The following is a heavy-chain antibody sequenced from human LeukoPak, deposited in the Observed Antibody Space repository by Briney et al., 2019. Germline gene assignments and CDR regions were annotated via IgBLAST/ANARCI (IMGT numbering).Heavy chain of an antibody. Sequence: SETLSLTCTVSGGSISSYYWSWIRQPPGKGLEWIGYIYYSGSTNYNPSLKSRVTISVDTSKNQFSLKLSSVTAADTAVYYCARVGQLLSGYFDYWGQGTLVTVSS. CDR2: IYYSGST. CDR1: GGSISSYY. CDR3: ARVGQLLSGYFDY. J-gene: IGHJ4*02. V-gene: IGHV4-59*01. D-gene: IGHD2-2*01.